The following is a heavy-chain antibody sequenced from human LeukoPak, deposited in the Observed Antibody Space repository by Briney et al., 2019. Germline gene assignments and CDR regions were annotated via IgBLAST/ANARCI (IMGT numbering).Heavy chain of an antibody. D-gene: IGHD5-18*01. Sequence: AGGSLRLSCAASGFTFSSYEMNWVRRAPGKGLEWVSGISGSGGSTYYADSVKGRFTISRDNSKNTLYLQMNSLIAEDTAVYYCAKEKRGYSYGSTYNFDYWGQGTLVTVSS. V-gene: IGHV3-23*01. CDR3: AKEKRGYSYGSTYNFDY. CDR1: GFTFSSYE. CDR2: ISGSGGST. J-gene: IGHJ4*02.